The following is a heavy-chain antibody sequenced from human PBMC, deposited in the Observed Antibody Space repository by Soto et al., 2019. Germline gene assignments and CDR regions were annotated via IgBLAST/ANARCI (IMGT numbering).Heavy chain of an antibody. J-gene: IGHJ6*03. CDR3: TRGLSVTTRLWYYYYMDV. CDR2: IRSKAYGGTT. V-gene: IGHV3-49*03. Sequence: GGSLRLSCTGSGCTCGDYAMSWFRQAPGKGLEWVGFIRSKAYGGTTEYAASVKGRFTISRDDSKTIASLQMNSLKTEDTAVYYCTRGLSVTTRLWYYYYMDVWGKGTTVTVSS. D-gene: IGHD4-4*01. CDR1: GCTCGDYA.